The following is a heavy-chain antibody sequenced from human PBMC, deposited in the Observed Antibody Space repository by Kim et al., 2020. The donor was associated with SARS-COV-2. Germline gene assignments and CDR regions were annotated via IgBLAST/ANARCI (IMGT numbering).Heavy chain of an antibody. CDR1: GFTFSSYG. CDR2: ISYDGSNK. V-gene: IGHV3-30*18. D-gene: IGHD5-18*01. CDR3: AKSSWIQLWSIDY. J-gene: IGHJ4*02. Sequence: GGSLRLSCAASGFTFSSYGMHWVRQAPGKGLEWVAVISYDGSNKYYADSVKGRFTISRDNSKNTLYLQMNSLRAEDTAVYYCAKSSWIQLWSIDYWGQGTLVTVSS.